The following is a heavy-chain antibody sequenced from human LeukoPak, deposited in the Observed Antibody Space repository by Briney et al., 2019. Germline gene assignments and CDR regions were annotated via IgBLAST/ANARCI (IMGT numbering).Heavy chain of an antibody. CDR1: GYTFSHHA. CDR2: ISGVSGDT. D-gene: IGHD3-9*01. J-gene: IGHJ4*02. V-gene: IGHV1-3*01. CDR3: ARQSLDWLSRFDS. Sequence: ASVKVSCKATGYTFSHHALHWVRQAPGQSFEWMGWISGVSGDTKYSQKFQGRVTIARDTSASTAYMEVNSLRSEDTAVYFCARQSLDWLSRFDSWGQGTLVTVSS.